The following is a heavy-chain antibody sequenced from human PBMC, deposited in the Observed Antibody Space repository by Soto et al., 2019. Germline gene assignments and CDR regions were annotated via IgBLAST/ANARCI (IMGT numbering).Heavy chain of an antibody. CDR3: AIRNFWSGDYLGYGMDV. Sequence: QVQLVQSGAEVKKPGASVQVSCKASGYTFTTYYIHWVRQAPGQGLEWMGVINPSGGTASYAQTCQSRATLTRDTSTSIVYMELSSLRSEDTAFYYCAIRNFWSGDYLGYGMDVWGQGTPVIVSS. D-gene: IGHD3-3*01. CDR1: GYTFTTYY. V-gene: IGHV1-46*01. J-gene: IGHJ6*02. CDR2: INPSGGTA.